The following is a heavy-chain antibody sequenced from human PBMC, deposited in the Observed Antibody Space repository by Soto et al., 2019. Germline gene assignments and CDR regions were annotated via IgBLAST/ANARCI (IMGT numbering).Heavy chain of an antibody. CDR2: INGDGRTT. D-gene: IGHD3-10*01. CDR1: GLTFNNYW. Sequence: EVQLVESGGGLVQPGGSLRLSCTASGLTFNNYWMHWVRQAPGKGPVWVSRINGDGRTTTYADSVRRRFTISRDNAKNTVYLQMNSLRAEDTAVYYCVGGDYAGAGTFYLTDHWGQGSLVTVSS. V-gene: IGHV3-74*01. J-gene: IGHJ4*02. CDR3: VGGDYAGAGTFYLTDH.